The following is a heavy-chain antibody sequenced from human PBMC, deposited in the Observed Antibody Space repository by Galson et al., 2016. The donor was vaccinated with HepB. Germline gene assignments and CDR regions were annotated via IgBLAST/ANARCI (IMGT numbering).Heavy chain of an antibody. D-gene: IGHD3-10*02. CDR1: GFTFSNFG. Sequence: SLRLSCAASGFTFSNFGMHWVRQAPGKGLDWVAVISYDGRDKYYADSVKGRFTISRDDSKKTLYLQMNSLRAEDTAVYYCAKSPAAARVRGVLAEYWGQGTLVTVSS. CDR3: AKSPAAARVRGVLAEY. CDR2: ISYDGRDK. V-gene: IGHV3-30*18. J-gene: IGHJ4*02.